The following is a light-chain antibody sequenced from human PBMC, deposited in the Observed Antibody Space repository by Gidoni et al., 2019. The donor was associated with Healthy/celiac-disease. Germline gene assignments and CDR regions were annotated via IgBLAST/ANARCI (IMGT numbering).Light chain of an antibody. V-gene: IGKV1-5*03. Sequence: DPVTITCRASQSISSWLAWYQQKPGKAPKLLIYKASSLESGVPSRFSGSGSGTEFTLTISSLQPDDFATYYCQQYNSYSWTFXQGTKVEIK. J-gene: IGKJ1*01. CDR2: KAS. CDR1: QSISSW. CDR3: QQYNSYSWT.